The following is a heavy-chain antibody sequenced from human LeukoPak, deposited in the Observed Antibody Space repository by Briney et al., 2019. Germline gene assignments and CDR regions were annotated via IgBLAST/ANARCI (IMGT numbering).Heavy chain of an antibody. Sequence: ASVKVSCKASGYTFTSYDINWVRQATGQGLEWMGWMNPNSGNTGYAQKFQGRVTMTRDTSISTAYMELSRLRSDDTAVYYCARDPRMYYFDYWGQGTLVTVSS. V-gene: IGHV1-8*01. CDR2: MNPNSGNT. J-gene: IGHJ4*02. CDR3: ARDPRMYYFDY. D-gene: IGHD2-8*01. CDR1: GYTFTSYD.